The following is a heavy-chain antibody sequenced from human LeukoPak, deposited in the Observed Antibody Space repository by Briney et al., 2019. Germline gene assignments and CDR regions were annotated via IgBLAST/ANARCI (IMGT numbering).Heavy chain of an antibody. CDR3: AKDPYAILTGYRYYFDY. J-gene: IGHJ4*02. D-gene: IGHD3-9*01. CDR1: GFTFSSYA. V-gene: IGHV3-23*01. Sequence: QPGGSLRLSCAASGFTFSSYAMSWVCQAPGKGLEWVSAISGSGGSTYYADSVKGRFTISRDNSKNTLYLQMNSLRAEDTAVYYCAKDPYAILTGYRYYFDYWGQGTLVTVSS. CDR2: ISGSGGST.